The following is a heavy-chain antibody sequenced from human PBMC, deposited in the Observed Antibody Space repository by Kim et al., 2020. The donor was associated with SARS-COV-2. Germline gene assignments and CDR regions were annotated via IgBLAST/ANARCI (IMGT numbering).Heavy chain of an antibody. CDR1: GFTFSSYA. CDR2: ISYDGSNK. D-gene: IGHD3-10*01. V-gene: IGHV3-30*04. J-gene: IGHJ4*01. Sequence: GGSLRLSCAASGFTFSSYAMHWVRQAPGKGLEWVAVISYDGSNKYYADSVKGRFTISRDNSKNTLYLQMNSLRAEDTAVYYCARGPLMVRGVPYYFDYWG. CDR3: ARGPLMVRGVPYYFDY.